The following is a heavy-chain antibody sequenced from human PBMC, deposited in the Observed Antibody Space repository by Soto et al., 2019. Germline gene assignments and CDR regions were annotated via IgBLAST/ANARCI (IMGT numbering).Heavy chain of an antibody. CDR2: IYFNGNT. V-gene: IGHV4-59*01. CDR1: SASFSKYY. D-gene: IGHD3-16*01. Sequence: PETLSVTYTVSSASFSKYYWSWIRQPPGKGLEWIGYIYFNGNTNYNPSLKRRVTISIDTSKKQISLNLTSVTDADTAVYYCASVTSGVFVLDPRCQCSLVT. J-gene: IGHJ5*02. CDR3: ASVTSGVFVLDP.